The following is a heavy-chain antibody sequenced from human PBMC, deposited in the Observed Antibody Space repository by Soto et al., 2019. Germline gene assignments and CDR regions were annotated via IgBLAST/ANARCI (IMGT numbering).Heavy chain of an antibody. CDR2: INPSGGST. D-gene: IGHD3-22*01. J-gene: IGHJ3*02. V-gene: IGHV1-46*01. CDR3: ARDLGYYDSSGRRSAFDI. CDR1: GYTFTSYY. Sequence: ASVKVSCKASGYTFTSYYMHWVRQAPGQGLEWMGIINPSGGSTSYAQKFQGRVTMTRDTSTNTVYMELSSLRSEDTAVYYCARDLGYYDSSGRRSAFDIWGQGTMVTVSS.